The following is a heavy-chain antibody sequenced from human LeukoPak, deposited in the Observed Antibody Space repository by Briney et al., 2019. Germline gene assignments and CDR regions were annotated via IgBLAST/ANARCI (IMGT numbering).Heavy chain of an antibody. Sequence: GGSLRLSCAASGFTSSNAWMSWVRQAPGKGLEWVGRIKSRTDGGTTDYAAPVKGRFTISRDDSKNTLYLQMNSLKTEDTAVYYCTTYGSGSYYGYWGQGTLVTVSS. J-gene: IGHJ4*02. CDR1: GFTSSNAW. CDR3: TTYGSGSYYGY. V-gene: IGHV3-15*01. D-gene: IGHD3-10*01. CDR2: IKSRTDGGTT.